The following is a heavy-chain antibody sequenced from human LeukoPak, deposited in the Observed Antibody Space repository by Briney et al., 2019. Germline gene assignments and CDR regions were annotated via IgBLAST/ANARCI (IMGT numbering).Heavy chain of an antibody. Sequence: SGTLSLTCAVSGASISSSNWWSWVRRPPGKGLEWIGEIYHGGNVNFNPSLKSRVIISLDESKDQFYLKLNSVTAADTAIYYCARESESDSGSSGYFFDYWGQGILVTVSS. CDR2: IYHGGNV. D-gene: IGHD3-22*01. V-gene: IGHV4-4*02. CDR3: ARESESDSGSSGYFFDY. J-gene: IGHJ4*02. CDR1: GASISSSNW.